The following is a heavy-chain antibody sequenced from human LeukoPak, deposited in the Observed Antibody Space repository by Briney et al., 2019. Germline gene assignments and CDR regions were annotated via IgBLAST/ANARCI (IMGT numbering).Heavy chain of an antibody. CDR1: GYTFTSYG. CDR2: INPNSGGT. Sequence: GASVKVSCKASGYTFTSYGISWVRQAPGQGLEWMGWINPNSGGTNYAQKFQGRVTMTRDTSISTAYMEMSRLRSDDTAVYYCARDLYGSSSWPNFDYWGQGTLVTVSS. D-gene: IGHD6-13*01. J-gene: IGHJ4*02. V-gene: IGHV1-2*02. CDR3: ARDLYGSSSWPNFDY.